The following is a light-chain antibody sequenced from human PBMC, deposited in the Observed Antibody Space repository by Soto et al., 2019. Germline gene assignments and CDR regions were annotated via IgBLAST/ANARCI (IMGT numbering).Light chain of an antibody. J-gene: IGLJ1*01. CDR2: EVS. Sequence: QSALTQPASVSGSPGQSITISCAGTSSDIGAYEYVSWYQQHPDKAPKLIIYEVSDRPSGVANRFSGSKSGNTASLTISGLLPEDEADYYCSSYTTTSPDVFGPGTKLTVL. CDR1: SSDIGAYEY. V-gene: IGLV2-14*01. CDR3: SSYTTTSPDV.